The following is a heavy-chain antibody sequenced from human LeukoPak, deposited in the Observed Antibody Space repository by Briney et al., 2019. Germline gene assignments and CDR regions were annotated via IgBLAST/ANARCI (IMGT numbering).Heavy chain of an antibody. Sequence: GGSLRLSCAASGFTFSSYDMSWVRQAPGKGLEWVSGISGSGVSSSSGSSYYADSVKGRFTISRDNSKSTLYLQMNNLRAEDTAFYYCAKVAFSYCSGASCPSDSWGQGTLVTVSS. V-gene: IGHV3-23*01. CDR1: GFTFSSYD. CDR3: AKVAFSYCSGASCPSDS. CDR2: ISGSGVSSSSGSS. J-gene: IGHJ4*02. D-gene: IGHD2-15*01.